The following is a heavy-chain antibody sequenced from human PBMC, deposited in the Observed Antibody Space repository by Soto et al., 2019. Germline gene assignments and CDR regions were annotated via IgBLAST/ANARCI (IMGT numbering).Heavy chain of an antibody. J-gene: IGHJ6*02. CDR2: ISAYNGNT. D-gene: IGHD3-10*01. CDR1: GYTFTSYG. CDR3: AREPLGRGYYYYGMDV. Sequence: GASVKVSCKASGYTFTSYGISWVRQAPGQGLEWMGWISAYNGNTNYAQKLQGRVTMTTDTSTSTAYMELRSLRSDDTAVYYCAREPLGRGYYYYGMDVWGQGSLVTVSS. V-gene: IGHV1-18*01.